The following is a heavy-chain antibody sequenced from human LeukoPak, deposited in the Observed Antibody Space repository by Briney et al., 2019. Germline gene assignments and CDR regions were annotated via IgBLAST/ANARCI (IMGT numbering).Heavy chain of an antibody. CDR1: GFTFSTYA. CDR2: IWYDGNNK. Sequence: PGGSLRLSCAASGFTFSTYAMHWVRQAPGKGLEWVAVIWYDGNNKYYADSVKGRFTISRDNSKNTLYLQMNSLRAEDTAVHYCGRDSASNGYDKFVYWGQGTLVTVSS. V-gene: IGHV3-33*01. J-gene: IGHJ4*02. D-gene: IGHD5-12*01. CDR3: GRDSASNGYDKFVY.